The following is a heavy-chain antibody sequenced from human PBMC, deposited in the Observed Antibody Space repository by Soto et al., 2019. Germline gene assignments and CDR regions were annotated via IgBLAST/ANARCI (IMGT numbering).Heavy chain of an antibody. CDR3: ARVRIAAAGTGYYYYYGMDV. CDR2: IYYSGST. CDR1: GGSFSGYY. Sequence: SETLSLTCAVYGGSFSGYYWSWIRQPPGKGLEWIGYIYYSGSTNYNPSLKSRVTISVDTSKNQFSLKLSSVTAADTAVYYCARVRIAAAGTGYYYYYGMDVWGQGTTVTVSS. D-gene: IGHD6-13*01. V-gene: IGHV4-59*01. J-gene: IGHJ6*02.